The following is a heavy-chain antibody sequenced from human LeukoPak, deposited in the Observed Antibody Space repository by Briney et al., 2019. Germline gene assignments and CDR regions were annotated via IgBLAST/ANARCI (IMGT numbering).Heavy chain of an antibody. Sequence: PGGSLRLSCAASGFTFSRYGMHWVRQAPGKGLEWVAVISYDGSNKYYADSVNGRFTISRDNSKNTLYLQMNSLREEDTALYYCARDVESTGPQGWFDPWGQGTLVTVSS. CDR1: GFTFSRYG. J-gene: IGHJ5*02. CDR2: ISYDGSNK. D-gene: IGHD1-1*01. V-gene: IGHV3-33*05. CDR3: ARDVESTGPQGWFDP.